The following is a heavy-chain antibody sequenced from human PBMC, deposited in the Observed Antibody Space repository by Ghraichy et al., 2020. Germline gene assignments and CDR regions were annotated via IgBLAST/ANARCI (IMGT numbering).Heavy chain of an antibody. CDR1: GYTLTELS. J-gene: IGHJ6*02. V-gene: IGHV1-24*01. CDR2: FDPEDGET. CDR3: ATDTLLLWFGEGGNQAKKYYYYYYGMDV. Sequence: ASVKVSCKVSGYTLTELSMHWVRQAPGKGLEWMGGFDPEDGETIYAQKFQGRVTMTEDTSTDTAYMELSSLRSEDTAVYYCATDTLLLWFGEGGNQAKKYYYYYYGMDVWGQGTTVTVSS. D-gene: IGHD3-10*01.